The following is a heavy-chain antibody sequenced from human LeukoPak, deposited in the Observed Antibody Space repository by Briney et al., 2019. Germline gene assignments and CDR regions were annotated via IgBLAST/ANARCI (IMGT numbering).Heavy chain of an antibody. CDR1: GGTFSSYA. D-gene: IGHD4-17*01. V-gene: IGHV1-69*01. CDR2: IIPIFGTA. CDR3: ATRVRDDYGDYGSHWFDP. Sequence: GSSVKVSCKASGGTFSSYAISWVRRAPGQGLEWMGGIIPIFGTANYAQKFQGRVTTTADESTSTAYMELSSLRSEDTAVYYCATRVRDDYGDYGSHWFDPWGQGTLVTVSS. J-gene: IGHJ5*02.